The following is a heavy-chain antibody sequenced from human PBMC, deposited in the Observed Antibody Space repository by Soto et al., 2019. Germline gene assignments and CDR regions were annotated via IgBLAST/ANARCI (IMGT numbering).Heavy chain of an antibody. V-gene: IGHV1-2*02. CDR2: FNPNSGGT. CDR1: GYTFTGYY. J-gene: IGHJ4*02. CDR3: ARVAQAYSSYFDY. Sequence: QVQLVQSGAEVKKPGASVKVSCKASGYTFTGYYMHWVRQAPGQGLEWMGWFNPNSGGTNYAQKFQCRVTMTRDTSISPAYRDMSRLRSDDTAVDYCARVAQAYSSYFDYWGQGTLVTVSS. D-gene: IGHD6-13*01.